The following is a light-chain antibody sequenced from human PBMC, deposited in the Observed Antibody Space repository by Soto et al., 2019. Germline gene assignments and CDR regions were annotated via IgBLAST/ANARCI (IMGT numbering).Light chain of an antibody. CDR1: QSIGIS. CDR3: QQSYSSPTWT. CDR2: AAS. Sequence: DIQMTQSPSSLSASVGDGVTITCRASQSIGISLNWYQQRPGKAPKLLVFAASSLQSGVLSRFSGSGSGTDFTLTISSLHPEDFATYYCQQSYSSPTWTFGQGTKVEIK. V-gene: IGKV1-39*01. J-gene: IGKJ1*01.